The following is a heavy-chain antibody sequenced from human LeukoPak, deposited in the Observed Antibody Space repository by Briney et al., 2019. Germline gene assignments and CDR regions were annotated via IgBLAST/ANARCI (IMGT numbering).Heavy chain of an antibody. V-gene: IGHV1-2*02. CDR1: GYTLTELS. J-gene: IGHJ5*02. Sequence: ASVKVSCKVSGYTLTELSMHWVRQAPGQGLEWMGWINPNSGGTNYAQKFQGRVTMTRDTSISTAYMELSRLRSDDTAVYYCARVHRVRGVIIKGDWFDPWGQGTLVTVSS. CDR3: ARVHRVRGVIIKGDWFDP. CDR2: INPNSGGT. D-gene: IGHD3-10*01.